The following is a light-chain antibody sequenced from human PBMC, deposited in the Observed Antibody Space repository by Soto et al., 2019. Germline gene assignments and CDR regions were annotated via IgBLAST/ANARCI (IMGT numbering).Light chain of an antibody. J-gene: IGLJ2*01. V-gene: IGLV2-11*01. Sequence: QSALTQPRSVSGSPGQSVTISCTGTSSNAGGYNYVSWYQQHPGKVPELIIYDVTKRPSGVPDRFSGSKSGNTASLTISGLQVEDEADYYCAAWDDSLNGQVFGGGTKVTVL. CDR2: DVT. CDR3: AAWDDSLNGQV. CDR1: SSNAGGYNY.